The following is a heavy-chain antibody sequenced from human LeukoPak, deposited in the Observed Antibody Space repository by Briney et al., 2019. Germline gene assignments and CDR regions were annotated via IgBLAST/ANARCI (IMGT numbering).Heavy chain of an antibody. CDR3: VRDFMYNTACTGC. J-gene: IGHJ4*02. D-gene: IGHD5-18*01. CDR1: GGSISSSSYN. V-gene: IGHV4-39*02. CDR2: IYYSGST. Sequence: PSETLSLTCTVSGGSISSSSYNWGWIRQPPGKGLEWIGSIYYSGSTYYNPSLKSRGTISLDTSKNQFSLKLSSVTAADTAVYYCVRDFMYNTACTGCWGQGTLVTVSS.